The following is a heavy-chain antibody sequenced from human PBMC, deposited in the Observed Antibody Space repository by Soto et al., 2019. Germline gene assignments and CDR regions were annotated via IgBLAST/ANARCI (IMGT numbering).Heavy chain of an antibody. CDR2: ISGSGGST. Sequence: GGSLRLSCAASGFTFSSYAMSWVRQAPGKGLEWVSAISGSGGSTYYADSVKGRFTISRDNSKNTLYLQMNSLRAEDTAVYYCAKRGVKAGNYYGMDVWGQGTTVTVSS. J-gene: IGHJ6*02. CDR1: GFTFSSYA. D-gene: IGHD3-10*01. V-gene: IGHV3-23*01. CDR3: AKRGVKAGNYYGMDV.